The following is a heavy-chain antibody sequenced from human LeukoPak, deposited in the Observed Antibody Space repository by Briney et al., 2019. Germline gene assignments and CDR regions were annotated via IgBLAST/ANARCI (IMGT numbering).Heavy chain of an antibody. V-gene: IGHV1-2*02. D-gene: IGHD2-2*01. CDR3: ARDGGYWSSISCYYYYDYMDV. CDR2: INPNSGGT. Sequence: GASVKVSCKASGYTFTGYYMHWVRQAPGQGLEWMGWINPNSGGTNYAQKFQGRVTMTRDTSISTAYMELSRLRSDDTAVYYCARDGGYWSSISCYYYYDYMDVWGKGTTVTVSS. CDR1: GYTFTGYY. J-gene: IGHJ6*03.